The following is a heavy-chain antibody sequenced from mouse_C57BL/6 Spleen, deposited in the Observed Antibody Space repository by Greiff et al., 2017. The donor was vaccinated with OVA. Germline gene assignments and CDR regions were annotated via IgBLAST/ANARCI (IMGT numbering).Heavy chain of an antibody. Sequence: QVQLQQSGAELVRPGASVTLSCKASGYTFTDYEMHWVKQTPVHGLEWIGAIDPETGGTAYNQKFKGKAILTADKSSSTAYMELRSLTSEDSAVYYCTRSPPYYGSSYGGFAYWGQGTLVTVSA. D-gene: IGHD1-1*01. CDR3: TRSPPYYGSSYGGFAY. J-gene: IGHJ3*01. V-gene: IGHV1-15*01. CDR1: GYTFTDYE. CDR2: IDPETGGT.